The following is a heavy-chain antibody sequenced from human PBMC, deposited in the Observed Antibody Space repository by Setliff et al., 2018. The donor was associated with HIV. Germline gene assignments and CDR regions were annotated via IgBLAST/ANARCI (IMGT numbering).Heavy chain of an antibody. Sequence: ASVKVSCKVSGFTLTELSMHWVRQAPGKGLEWLGSFNPEDGKTIYAQKFQGRVTMIEDTSTDTAYMELSSLRSEDTAVYYCTTGLPLFCSGGSCLFDFWGQGTLVTVSS. J-gene: IGHJ4*02. CDR3: TTGLPLFCSGGSCLFDF. CDR1: GFTLTELS. V-gene: IGHV1-24*01. D-gene: IGHD2-15*01. CDR2: FNPEDGKT.